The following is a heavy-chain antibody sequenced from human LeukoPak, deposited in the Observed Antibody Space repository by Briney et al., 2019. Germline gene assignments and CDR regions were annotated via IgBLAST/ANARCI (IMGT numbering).Heavy chain of an antibody. CDR3: ARHFGIAAADDY. J-gene: IGHJ4*02. Sequence: SETLSLTCTVSGGSISSSSYYSGWIRQPPGKGLGWIGSIYYSGGTYYNPSLKSRVTIYVDTYKNQFSLKLSSVTAADTAVYYCARHFGIAAADDYWGQGTLVTVSS. D-gene: IGHD6-13*01. CDR2: IYYSGGT. CDR1: GGSISSSSYY. V-gene: IGHV4-39*01.